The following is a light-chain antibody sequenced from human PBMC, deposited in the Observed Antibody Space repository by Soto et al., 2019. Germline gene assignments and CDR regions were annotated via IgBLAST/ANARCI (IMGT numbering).Light chain of an antibody. CDR1: QDIKTW. V-gene: IGKV1D-16*01. CDR2: AAS. CDR3: QPYNSYPLT. Sequence: DVQMTQSPSSLSASVGDRVTITCRASQDIKTWLVWYQQKPEQAPKSLIYAASGLQAGVPSRFSGSGSGTDFTLPISSLQPEDSAIYYCQPYNSYPLTFGGGT. J-gene: IGKJ4*01.